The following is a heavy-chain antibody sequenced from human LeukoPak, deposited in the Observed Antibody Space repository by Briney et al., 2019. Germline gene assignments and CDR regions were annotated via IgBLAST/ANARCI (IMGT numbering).Heavy chain of an antibody. CDR1: GFPFNDYS. V-gene: IGHV3-48*04. Sequence: GRSLRLSCAASGFPFNDYSMNWVRQAPGKGLEWISYIGISGGNTKYAYSVKGRFTISGDNAKNSLYLQMNNLRVEDTAVYYCARDHNYAFDNWGQGTLVTVSS. CDR3: ARDHNYAFDN. J-gene: IGHJ4*02. D-gene: IGHD1-1*01. CDR2: IGISGGNT.